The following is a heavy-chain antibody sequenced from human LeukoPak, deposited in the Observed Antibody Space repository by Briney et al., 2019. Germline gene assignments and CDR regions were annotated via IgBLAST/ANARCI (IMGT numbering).Heavy chain of an antibody. J-gene: IGHJ4*02. CDR1: GFTFSSYG. V-gene: IGHV3-33*01. Sequence: GGSLRLSCAASGFTFSSYGMHWVRQAPGKGLEWVAVIWYDGSNKYYADSVKGRFTISRDNSKNTLYLQMNSLRAEDTAVYYCARARSVATVTLFDYWGQGALVTVSS. CDR2: IWYDGSNK. D-gene: IGHD4-11*01. CDR3: ARARSVATVTLFDY.